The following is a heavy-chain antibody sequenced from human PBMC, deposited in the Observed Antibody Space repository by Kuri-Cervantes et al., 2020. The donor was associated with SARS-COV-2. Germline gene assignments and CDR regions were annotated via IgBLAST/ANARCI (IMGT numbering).Heavy chain of an antibody. J-gene: IGHJ3*02. D-gene: IGHD3-3*01. Sequence: GESLKISCAASGFTFSSYEMNWVRQASGKGLEWVSYISSSGSTIYYADSVRGRFTISRDNAKNSLYLQMNSLRAEDTAVYYCARRLEYDFWSGPLEAFDIWGQGTMVTVSS. CDR3: ARRLEYDFWSGPLEAFDI. V-gene: IGHV3-48*03. CDR2: ISSSGSTI. CDR1: GFTFSSYE.